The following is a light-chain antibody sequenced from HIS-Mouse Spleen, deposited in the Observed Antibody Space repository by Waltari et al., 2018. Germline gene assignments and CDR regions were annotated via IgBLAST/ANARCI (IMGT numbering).Light chain of an antibody. Sequence: SSELTQDPAVSVALGQTVRITCQGDSLRSYYASWYQQKPGQAPVLVIYGKNNRPSGIPDRFSDSSSGNTASLTITVAQAEDEADYYCNSRDSSGNHVVFGGGTKLTVL. CDR1: SLRSYY. CDR3: NSRDSSGNHVV. CDR2: GKN. J-gene: IGLJ2*01. V-gene: IGLV3-19*01.